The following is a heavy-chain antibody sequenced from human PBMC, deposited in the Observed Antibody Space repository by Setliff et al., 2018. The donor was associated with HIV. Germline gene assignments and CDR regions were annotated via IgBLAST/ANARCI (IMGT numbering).Heavy chain of an antibody. CDR3: SKNSVYLQMNGLRVEDTAVYYCARLRINDY. J-gene: IGHJ4*02. CDR1: GGSVGSGSYY. Sequence: TLSLTCSVSGGSVGSGSYYWSWIRQSPGKGLEWLGYIYYSGSTTYNPSLKSRVTMSIDTSKNQFSLKLRSVRGRFTTSRDNSKNSVYLQMNGLRVEDTAVYYCARLRINDYWGQGTPVTVSS. D-gene: IGHD2-21*01. CDR2: IYYSGST. V-gene: IGHV4-61*01.